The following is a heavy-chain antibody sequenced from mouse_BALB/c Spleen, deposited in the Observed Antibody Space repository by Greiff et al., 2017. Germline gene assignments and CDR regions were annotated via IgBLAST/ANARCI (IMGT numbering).Heavy chain of an antibody. J-gene: IGHJ2*01. Sequence: EVQLQQSGAELASPGASVTLSCKASGYTFTSYVMHWVKQKPGQGLEWIGYINPYNDGTKYNEKFKGKATLTSDKSSSTAYMELSSLTSEDSAVYYCAREEGYFDYWGQGTTLTVSS. CDR2: INPYNDGT. CDR3: AREEGYFDY. V-gene: IGHV1-14*01. CDR1: GYTFTSYV.